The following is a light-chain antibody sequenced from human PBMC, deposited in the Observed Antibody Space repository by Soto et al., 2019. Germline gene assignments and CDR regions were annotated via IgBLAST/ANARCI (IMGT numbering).Light chain of an antibody. CDR3: QQSYSTPPYT. J-gene: IGKJ2*01. V-gene: IGKV1-39*01. CDR2: AAY. Sequence: DIQMTQSPSSLSTSVGDRVTITCRASQYINNYLNWYQQKPGKATTLLIFAAYNLLSGVPSRFSSSGAATEFTLTISSLQHEDFAAYYCQQSYSTPPYTFGQGTKLDMK. CDR1: QYINNY.